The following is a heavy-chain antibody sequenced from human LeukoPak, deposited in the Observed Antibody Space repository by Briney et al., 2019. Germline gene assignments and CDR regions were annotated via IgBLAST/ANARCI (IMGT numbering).Heavy chain of an antibody. CDR1: GYTFTSYG. V-gene: IGHV1-18*01. Sequence: ASVKVSCTASGYTFTSYGISWVRQAPGQGLEWMGWISAYNGNTNSAQKLQGRVTMTTDTSTSTAYMELRSLRSDDTAVYYCARCHPAVSSGWYLARDRGDKYYFDYWGQGTLVTVSS. CDR2: ISAYNGNT. CDR3: ARCHPAVSSGWYLARDRGDKYYFDY. D-gene: IGHD6-19*01. J-gene: IGHJ4*02.